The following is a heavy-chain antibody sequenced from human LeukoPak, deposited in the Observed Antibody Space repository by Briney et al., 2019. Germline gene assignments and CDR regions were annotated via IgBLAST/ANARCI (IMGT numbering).Heavy chain of an antibody. CDR1: GYTFTGYY. CDR3: AREGYDSSGFDY. D-gene: IGHD3-22*01. J-gene: IGHJ4*02. V-gene: IGHV1-18*04. CDR2: ISAYNGNT. Sequence: ASVKVSCKASGYTFTGYYMHWVRQAPGQGLEWMGWISAYNGNTNYAQKLQGRVTMTTDTSTSTAYMELRSLRSDDTAVYYCAREGYDSSGFDYWGQGTLVTVSS.